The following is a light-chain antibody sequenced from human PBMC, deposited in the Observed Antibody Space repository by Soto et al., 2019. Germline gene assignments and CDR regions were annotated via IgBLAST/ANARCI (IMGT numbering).Light chain of an antibody. V-gene: IGLV2-14*01. J-gene: IGLJ1*01. CDR3: YSYTSSSTYV. CDR1: SNDVGAYNY. CDR2: DVS. Sequence: QPALTQPASVSGSPGQSITISFTGTSNDVGAYNYVSWYQQHPAKVPKLMIYDVSNRPSGVSDRFSGSKSGNTASLTISGLQAEDEADYYCYSYTSSSTYVFGTGTKVTVL.